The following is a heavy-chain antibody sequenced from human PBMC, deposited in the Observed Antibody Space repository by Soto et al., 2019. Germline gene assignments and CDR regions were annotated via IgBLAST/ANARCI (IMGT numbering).Heavy chain of an antibody. CDR1: GGSISSYY. CDR2: IYYSGST. CDR3: ARRGQWVDI. D-gene: IGHD6-19*01. Sequence: SATLSLTCTVSGGSISSYYWSWIRQPPGKGLEWIGYIYYSGSTNYNPSLKSRVTISVDTSKNQFSLKLSSVTAADTAVYYCARRGQWVDIWGQGTMVTVSS. J-gene: IGHJ3*02. V-gene: IGHV4-59*08.